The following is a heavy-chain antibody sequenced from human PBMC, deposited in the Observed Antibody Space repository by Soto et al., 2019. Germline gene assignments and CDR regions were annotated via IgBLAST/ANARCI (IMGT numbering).Heavy chain of an antibody. CDR2: IYYSGTT. D-gene: IGHD6-13*01. CDR1: CASISSYY. Sequence: SETLSLTCTFSCASISSYYWTWIRQPPGKGLEWIGNIYYSGTTNYSPSLKSRLTISIDTSKSQFSLKLASVTAADTAVYYCTGRLATAGWFDPWGQGTLVTSPQ. V-gene: IGHV4-59*01. CDR3: TGRLATAGWFDP. J-gene: IGHJ5*02.